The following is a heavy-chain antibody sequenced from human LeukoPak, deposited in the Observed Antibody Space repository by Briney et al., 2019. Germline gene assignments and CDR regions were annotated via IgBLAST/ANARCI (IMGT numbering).Heavy chain of an antibody. CDR1: GGSISSGGYY. V-gene: IGHV4-39*07. D-gene: IGHD3-10*01. CDR2: FSYRGSA. CDR3: ARQVARSLISLRLVSLDSFDI. J-gene: IGHJ3*02. Sequence: PSQTLSLTCTVSGGSISSGGYYWSWIRQPSGKGLEWIGSFSYRGSAYYNPSLESRVTVSRDTSTSQFSLNLRSVTAADTAVYYCARQVARSLISLRLVSLDSFDIWGQGTTVTVSS.